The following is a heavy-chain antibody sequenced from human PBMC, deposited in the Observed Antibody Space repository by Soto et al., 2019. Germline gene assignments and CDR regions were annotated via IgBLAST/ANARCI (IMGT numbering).Heavy chain of an antibody. CDR1: GYSFAGYW. CDR3: ARQIYDSDTGPNFQYYFDS. CDR2: IDPSDSQT. D-gene: IGHD3-22*01. Sequence: GESLKISCKGSGYSFAGYWITWVRQKPGKGPEWMGRIDPSDSQTYYSPSFRGHVTISATKSITTVFLQWSSLRASDTAMYYCARQIYDSDTGPNFQYYFDSWGQGTPVTVSS. J-gene: IGHJ4*02. V-gene: IGHV5-10-1*01.